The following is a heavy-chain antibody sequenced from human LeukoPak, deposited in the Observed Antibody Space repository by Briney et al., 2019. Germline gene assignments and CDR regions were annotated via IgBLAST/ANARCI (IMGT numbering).Heavy chain of an antibody. CDR2: IYYSGST. CDR1: GGSISSYY. V-gene: IGHV4-59*12. J-gene: IGHJ4*02. Sequence: SETLSLTCTVSGGSISSYYWSWIRQPPGKGLEWIGYIYYSGSTNYNPSLKSRVTISVDTSKNQFSLKLSSVTAADTAVYYCARESNYDSSGYYYEVPFDYWGQGTLVTVSS. CDR3: ARESNYDSSGYYYEVPFDY. D-gene: IGHD3-22*01.